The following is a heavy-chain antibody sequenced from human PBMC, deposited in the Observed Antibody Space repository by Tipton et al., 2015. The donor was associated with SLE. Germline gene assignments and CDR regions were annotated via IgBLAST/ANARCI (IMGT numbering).Heavy chain of an antibody. J-gene: IGHJ3*01. D-gene: IGHD3-22*01. Sequence: GLVKPSETLSLSCTVSGGSLDISDYFWGWIRQPPGKGLEWIGSINYRGSTYYNPSLKSRVTMSVDTSKNQFSLRLSSVTAADTAVYYCATDGAGSGYYDGDFDVWGQGTMVTVSS. CDR2: INYRGST. CDR1: GGSLDISDYF. CDR3: ATDGAGSGYYDGDFDV. V-gene: IGHV4-39*07.